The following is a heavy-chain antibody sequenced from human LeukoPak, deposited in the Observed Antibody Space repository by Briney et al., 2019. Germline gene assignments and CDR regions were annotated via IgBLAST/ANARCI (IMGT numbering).Heavy chain of an antibody. V-gene: IGHV3-33*01. CDR2: IWYDGSNK. J-gene: IGHJ4*02. Sequence: GRSLGLSCAAPGFTFSSYGMHWVRQAPGKGLEWVAVIWYDGSNKYYADSVKGRFTISRDNSKNTLYLQMNSLRAEDTAVYYCARDLTAMDGYLGYYFDYWGQGTLVTVSS. D-gene: IGHD5-18*01. CDR1: GFTFSSYG. CDR3: ARDLTAMDGYLGYYFDY.